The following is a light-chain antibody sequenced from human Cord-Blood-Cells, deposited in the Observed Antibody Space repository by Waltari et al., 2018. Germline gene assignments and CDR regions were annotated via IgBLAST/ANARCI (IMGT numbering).Light chain of an antibody. CDR1: QSISSW. Sequence: DIQMTQSPSTLSASVGDRVTITCRASQSISSWLAWYQQKPGKAPKLLIYKASSLESGVPSRFSGSGSGTEFTLTISRLQPDDFAAYYCQQYNSYSWTLGQGTKVEIK. CDR3: QQYNSYSWT. CDR2: KAS. J-gene: IGKJ1*01. V-gene: IGKV1-5*03.